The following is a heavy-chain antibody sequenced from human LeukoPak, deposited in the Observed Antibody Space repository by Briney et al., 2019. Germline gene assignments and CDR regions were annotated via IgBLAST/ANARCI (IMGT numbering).Heavy chain of an antibody. Sequence: AGGSLRLSCAASGFSISSYAMSCVRQAPGKGLEWVSPMSGSGGSTYYADSVKGRFSISRDNSKNTLYLQMKSLRAEDTAVYYCAKVRSFDILTGYYKWFDPWGQGTPVTASS. CDR2: MSGSGGST. CDR1: GFSISSYA. J-gene: IGHJ5*02. CDR3: AKVRSFDILTGYYKWFDP. D-gene: IGHD3-9*01. V-gene: IGHV3-23*01.